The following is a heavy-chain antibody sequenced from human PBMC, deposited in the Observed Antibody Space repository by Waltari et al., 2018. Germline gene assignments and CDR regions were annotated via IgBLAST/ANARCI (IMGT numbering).Heavy chain of an antibody. CDR3: ARIRWELRVYWFDP. CDR1: GFTFSDYT. Sequence: QVLLVESGGGVVQPGRPVRLSRVASGFTFSDYTLHLVRQAPGKGLEWVTLISSVGNYNHSVASVKGRLTVSRDNSKSQVVLTMTNMDPVDTATYYCARIRWELRVYWFDPWGQGTLVTVSS. D-gene: IGHD1-26*01. CDR2: ISSVGNYN. J-gene: IGHJ5*02. V-gene: IGHV3-30*14.